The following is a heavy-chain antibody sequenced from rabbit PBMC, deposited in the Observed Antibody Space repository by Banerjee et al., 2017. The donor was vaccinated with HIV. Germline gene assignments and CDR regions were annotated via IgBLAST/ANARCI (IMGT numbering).Heavy chain of an antibody. V-gene: IGHV1S40*01. D-gene: IGHD6-1*01. Sequence: QSLEESGGDLVKPGASLTLTCTASGFSFSSSYYMCWVRQAPGKGLEWIACIYAGSGGGTYYASWAKGRFTISKTSSTTVTLQMTSLTAADTATYFCARSYYIYGYPAYYNLWGPGTLVTVS. CDR2: IYAGSGGGT. CDR1: GFSFSSSYY. J-gene: IGHJ4*01. CDR3: ARSYYIYGYPAYYNL.